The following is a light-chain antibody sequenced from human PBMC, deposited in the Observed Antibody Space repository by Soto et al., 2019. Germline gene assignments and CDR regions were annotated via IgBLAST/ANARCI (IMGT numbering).Light chain of an antibody. CDR2: DTN. CDR3: MISCGSTRI. CDR1: TGSVTSGHY. Sequence: QAVVTQEPSLTVSPGGTVTLTCGSSTGSVTSGHYPYWFQKKPGQAPRTLLYDTNNKHSWTPARFSGSLLGGKAALTLSGAQPQDEADYYCMISCGSTRIFGGGTKLTVL. V-gene: IGLV7-46*01. J-gene: IGLJ2*01.